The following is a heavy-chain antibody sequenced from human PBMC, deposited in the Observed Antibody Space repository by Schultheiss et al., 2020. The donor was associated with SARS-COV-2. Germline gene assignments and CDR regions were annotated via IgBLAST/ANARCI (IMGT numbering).Heavy chain of an antibody. V-gene: IGHV1-69*01. Sequence: GGSLRLSCKASGDTFSSYDISWVRQAPGQGLEWMGGIIPIFRTSDYAQNVQGRVTITADDSKNTAYMELSSLGYDDTAVYYCARAPGGENGFDIWGQGTLVTVSS. CDR1: GDTFSSYD. J-gene: IGHJ3*02. D-gene: IGHD3-10*01. CDR2: IIPIFRTS. CDR3: ARAPGGENGFDI.